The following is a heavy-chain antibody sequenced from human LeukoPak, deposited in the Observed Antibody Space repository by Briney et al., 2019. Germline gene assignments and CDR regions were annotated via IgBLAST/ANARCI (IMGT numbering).Heavy chain of an antibody. J-gene: IGHJ5*02. CDR2: VSYDGSNK. D-gene: IGHD3-10*01. CDR1: GFTFSSFA. V-gene: IGHV3-30*04. Sequence: PGRSLRLSCAASGFTFSSFAMHWVRQAPGKGLEWVAVVSYDGSNKYYADSVKGRFTTSRDNSKNTLYLQMNSLRAEDTAVYYCARSRVWFGELLYSDWFDPWGQGTLVTVSS. CDR3: ARSRVWFGELLYSDWFDP.